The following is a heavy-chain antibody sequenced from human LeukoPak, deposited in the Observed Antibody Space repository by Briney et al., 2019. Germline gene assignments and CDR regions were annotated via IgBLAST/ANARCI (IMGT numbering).Heavy chain of an antibody. CDR3: ARDLISLAAADPSNWFDP. CDR2: ISAYNGNT. D-gene: IGHD6-13*01. Sequence: ASVKVSCKASGYTFTSYGISWARQAPGQGLEWMGWISAYNGNTNYAQKLQGRVTMTTDTSTSTAYMELRSLRSDDTAVYYCARDLISLAAADPSNWFDPWGQGTLVTVSS. V-gene: IGHV1-18*01. J-gene: IGHJ5*02. CDR1: GYTFTSYG.